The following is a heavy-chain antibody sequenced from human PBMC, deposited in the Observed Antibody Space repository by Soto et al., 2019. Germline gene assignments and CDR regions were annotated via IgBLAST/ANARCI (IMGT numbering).Heavy chain of an antibody. D-gene: IGHD6-19*01. CDR2: ISSSSSYI. V-gene: IGHV3-21*01. J-gene: IGHJ4*02. Sequence: SGGSLRLSCAASGFTFSSYSMNWVRQAPGKGLEWVSSISSSSSYIYYADSVKGRFTISRDNAKNSLYLQMNSLRAEDTAVYYCARDLGPHSSGGVAWDYWGQGTLVTVSS. CDR3: ARDLGPHSSGGVAWDY. CDR1: GFTFSSYS.